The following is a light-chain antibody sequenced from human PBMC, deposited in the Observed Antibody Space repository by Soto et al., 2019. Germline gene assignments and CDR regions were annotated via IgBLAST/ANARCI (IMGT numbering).Light chain of an antibody. CDR1: QDIRKY. CDR2: AAS. J-gene: IGKJ3*01. CDR3: QQYDNLPLT. Sequence: DIQLTQSPSSLSASVGDRVTITCQASQDIRKYLSWYQQKAGKTPKLLIYAASNVETGVPSRFSGSGSGTDYSFTIGSLQPEDGATYYFQQYDNLPLTFGPGNKVDIK. V-gene: IGKV1-33*01.